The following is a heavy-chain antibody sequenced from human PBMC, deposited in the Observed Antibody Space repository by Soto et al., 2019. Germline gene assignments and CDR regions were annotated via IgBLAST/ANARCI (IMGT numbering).Heavy chain of an antibody. CDR1: GFTFSSYA. D-gene: IGHD5-12*01. V-gene: IGHV3-23*01. CDR2: ISGSGGST. J-gene: IGHJ6*02. CDR3: AKDSATSPYFYYGMDV. Sequence: HPWCSLRLACAASGFTFSSYAMSWVRQAPGKGLEWVSAISGSGGSTYYADSVKGRFTISRDNSKNTLYLQMNSLRAEDTAVYYCAKDSATSPYFYYGMDVWGQGTTVTVSS.